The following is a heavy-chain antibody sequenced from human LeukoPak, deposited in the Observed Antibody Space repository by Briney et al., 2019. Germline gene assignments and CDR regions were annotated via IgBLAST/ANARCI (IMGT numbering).Heavy chain of an antibody. CDR2: IFYSGSS. CDR3: ARGGFTSPFDY. Sequence: PSETLSLTCAVSGGSITSSSYYWGWIRQPPGKGLEWIGSIFYSGSSHHNPSLKSRLTISVDTSKNQFSLRLSSVTAADTAVYYCARGGFTSPFDYWGQGTLVTVSS. V-gene: IGHV4-39*01. J-gene: IGHJ4*02. D-gene: IGHD3-3*01. CDR1: GGSITSSSYY.